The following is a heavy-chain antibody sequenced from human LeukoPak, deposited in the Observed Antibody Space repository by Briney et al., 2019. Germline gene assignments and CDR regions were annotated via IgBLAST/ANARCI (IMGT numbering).Heavy chain of an antibody. CDR1: GGSISSNY. D-gene: IGHD6-19*01. CDR3: ASFLGNGYSSGWPRDY. Sequence: PSETLSLTCTVSGGSISSNYWSWIRQSPGRGLEWIGHIYYSGSTNYNPSLKSRVTISVDTSKNQFSLKLSSVTAADTAVYYCASFLGNGYSSGWPRDYWGQGTLVTVSS. CDR2: IYYSGST. J-gene: IGHJ4*02. V-gene: IGHV4-59*08.